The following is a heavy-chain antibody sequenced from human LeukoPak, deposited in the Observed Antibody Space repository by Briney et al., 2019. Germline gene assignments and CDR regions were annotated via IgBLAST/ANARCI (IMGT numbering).Heavy chain of an antibody. CDR2: IYDNGGT. V-gene: IGHV4-59*01. CDR1: GASMSSFY. Sequence: SETLSLTCTVSGASMSSFYWSWIRRPPGKRLEWIGYIYDNGGTNYNPSFESRVTISVDTSKNQFSLKLKSVTAADTAVYYCARIGSGNYYWFDPWGQGTLVTVSS. D-gene: IGHD3-10*01. J-gene: IGHJ5*02. CDR3: ARIGSGNYYWFDP.